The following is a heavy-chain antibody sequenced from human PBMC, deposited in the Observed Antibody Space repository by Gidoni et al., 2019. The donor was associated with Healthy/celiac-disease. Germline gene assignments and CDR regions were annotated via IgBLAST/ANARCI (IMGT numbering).Heavy chain of an antibody. Sequence: EVQLLESGGGLVQPGGSLRLSCAASGFTFSSYAMSWVRQAPGKGLEWVSAISGSGGSTYYADSVKGRFTISRDNSKNTLYLQMNSLRAEDTAVYYCAKDAIRGYSYGSHFDYWGQGTLVTVSS. CDR2: ISGSGGST. CDR1: GFTFSSYA. CDR3: AKDAIRGYSYGSHFDY. J-gene: IGHJ4*02. D-gene: IGHD5-18*01. V-gene: IGHV3-23*01.